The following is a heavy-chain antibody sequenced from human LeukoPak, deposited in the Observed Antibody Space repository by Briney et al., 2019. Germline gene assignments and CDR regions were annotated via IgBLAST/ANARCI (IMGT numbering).Heavy chain of an antibody. D-gene: IGHD6-13*01. V-gene: IGHV3-20*04. CDR1: GFTFDDYG. J-gene: IGHJ4*02. CDR3: AKDRVRTGYSSSWLLDFDY. CDR2: INWNGGST. Sequence: GGSLRLSCAASGFTFDDYGMSWVRQAPGKGLEWVSGINWNGGSTGYADSVKGRFTISRDNAKNSLYLQMNSLRAEDTALYYCAKDRVRTGYSSSWLLDFDYWGQGTLVTVSS.